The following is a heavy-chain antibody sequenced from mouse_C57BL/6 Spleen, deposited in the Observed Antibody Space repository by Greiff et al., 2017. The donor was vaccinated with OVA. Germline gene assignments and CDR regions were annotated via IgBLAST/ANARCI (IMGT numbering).Heavy chain of an antibody. CDR3: ARSTYYSNYEGYYYAMDY. D-gene: IGHD2-5*01. CDR1: GYTFTSYW. V-gene: IGHV1-53*01. Sequence: VQLQQPGTELVKPGASVKLSCKASGYTFTSYWMHWVKQRPGQGLEWIGNINPSNGGTHYNEKFKSKATLTVDKSSSTAYMQLSSLTSEDSAVEYCARSTYYSNYEGYYYAMDYWGQGTSVTVSS. CDR2: INPSNGGT. J-gene: IGHJ4*01.